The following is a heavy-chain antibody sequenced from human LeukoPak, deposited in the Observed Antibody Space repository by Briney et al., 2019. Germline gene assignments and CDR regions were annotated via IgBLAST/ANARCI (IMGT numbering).Heavy chain of an antibody. J-gene: IGHJ6*03. Sequence: PGGSLRLSCAASGFTFSSYSMSWVRQAPGKGLEWVANIKQDGSEKYYVDSVKGRFTISRDNAKNSLYLQMNSLRAEDTAVYYCASCGVTGYYYYMDVWGKGTTVTVSS. CDR1: GFTFSSYS. CDR2: IKQDGSEK. D-gene: IGHD2-21*01. V-gene: IGHV3-7*01. CDR3: ASCGVTGYYYYMDV.